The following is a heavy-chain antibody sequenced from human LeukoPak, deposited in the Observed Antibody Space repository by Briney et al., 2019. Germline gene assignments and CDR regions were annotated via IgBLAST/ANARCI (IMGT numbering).Heavy chain of an antibody. Sequence: GGSLRLSWAASGXTFNSYVMAWVRQAPGRGLDWVSSIGSSGGTSYPDSVKGRFTISRDNSKNTLYLQINSLRAEDTAIYYCAKVANGADYWGQGTLVTVSS. V-gene: IGHV3-23*01. CDR3: AKVANGADY. CDR1: GXTFNSYV. D-gene: IGHD1-26*01. CDR2: IGSSGGT. J-gene: IGHJ4*02.